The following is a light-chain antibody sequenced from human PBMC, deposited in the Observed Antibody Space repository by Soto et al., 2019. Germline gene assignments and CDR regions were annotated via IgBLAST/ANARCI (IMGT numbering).Light chain of an antibody. Sequence: GDRGTITCRASQSIKTWSAWYQRKPWRAPNLLIYDASSLHRGVPSRFSGIGSGTDFTLTSSSLQPDDAAYYYCQQYESYSWTFGQGTKVEIK. CDR1: QSIKTW. CDR3: QQYESYSWT. J-gene: IGKJ1*01. V-gene: IGKV1-5*01. CDR2: DAS.